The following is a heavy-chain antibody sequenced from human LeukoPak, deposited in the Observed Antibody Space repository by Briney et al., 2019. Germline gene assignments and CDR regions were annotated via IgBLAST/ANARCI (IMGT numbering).Heavy chain of an antibody. CDR1: GYVFTTYF. V-gene: IGHV1-46*01. Sequence: ASVKVSCKASGYVFTTYFMHWLRQAPGQGPEWMGIINPRGGSTDYAQKFQDRITMTSDTSTSTVYMELKSLTSEDTAVYFCARVGTTGATADNWGQGTLVTVSS. CDR2: INPRGGST. J-gene: IGHJ4*02. CDR3: ARVGTTGATADN. D-gene: IGHD4-11*01.